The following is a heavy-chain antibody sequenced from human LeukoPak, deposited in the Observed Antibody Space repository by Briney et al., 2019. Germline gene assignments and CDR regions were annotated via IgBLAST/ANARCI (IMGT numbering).Heavy chain of an antibody. J-gene: IGHJ6*03. D-gene: IGHD3-3*01. CDR2: IFHSGST. CDR1: GYSISSGSY. CDR3: ARMKEWLPKRIRYMDV. V-gene: IGHV4-38-2*01. Sequence: SETLSLTCAVSGYSISSGSYWGWIRQPPGKGLEWIGSIFHSGSTYYNPSLKSRVTISVDTSKNQFSLKLSSVTAADTAVYYCARMKEWLPKRIRYMDVWGKGTTVTVSS.